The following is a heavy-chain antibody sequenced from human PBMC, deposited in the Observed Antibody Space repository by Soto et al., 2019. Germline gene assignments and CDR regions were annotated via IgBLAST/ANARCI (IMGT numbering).Heavy chain of an antibody. Sequence: QVQLVQSGAEVKKPGSSVKVSCQTSGGSFSIYPISWVRQAPGQGLEWVGRVIPILNVANYTQKLHGRLTLTADKASTTANMELSSVTSEDTAVYYCARESTSGLDYWGQGTLVTVSS. CDR3: ARESTSGLDY. J-gene: IGHJ4*02. V-gene: IGHV1-69*04. CDR1: GGSFSIYP. D-gene: IGHD5-12*01. CDR2: VIPILNVA.